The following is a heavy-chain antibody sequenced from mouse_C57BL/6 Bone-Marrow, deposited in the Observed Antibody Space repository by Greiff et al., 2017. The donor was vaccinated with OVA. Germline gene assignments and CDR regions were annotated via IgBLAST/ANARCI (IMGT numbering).Heavy chain of an antibody. CDR1: GYTFTSYW. Sequence: QVHVKQPGAELVMPGASVKLSCKASGYTFTSYWMHWVKQRPGQGLEWIGEIDPSDSYTNYNQKFKGKSTLTVDKSSSTAYMQLSSLTSEDSAVYYCATTGYFDYWGQGTTLTVSS. CDR3: ATTGYFDY. CDR2: IDPSDSYT. V-gene: IGHV1-69*01. J-gene: IGHJ2*01. D-gene: IGHD1-1*01.